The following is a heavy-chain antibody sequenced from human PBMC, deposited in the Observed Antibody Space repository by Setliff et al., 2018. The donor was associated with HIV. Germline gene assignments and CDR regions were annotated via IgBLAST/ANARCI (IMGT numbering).Heavy chain of an antibody. D-gene: IGHD3-16*01. CDR1: GFTFSNYG. J-gene: IGHJ6*03. V-gene: IGHV3-33*01. CDR2: IWHDGSNE. Sequence: GGSLRLSCAASGFTFSNYGMHWVRQAPGKGLEWVAVIWHDGSNEFHADSVKGRFTISRDNSKNTLYLQMNSLGAEDTAVYYCARSGGIGNYHWDVWGKGTTVTVSS. CDR3: ARSGGIGNYHWDV.